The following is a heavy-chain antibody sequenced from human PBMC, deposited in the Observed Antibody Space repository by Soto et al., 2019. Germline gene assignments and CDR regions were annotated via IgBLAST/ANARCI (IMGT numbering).Heavy chain of an antibody. CDR2: ISGSGGST. CDR3: AKASIRSTYYYYYYMDV. CDR1: GFTFSSYA. V-gene: IGHV3-23*01. D-gene: IGHD2-2*02. Sequence: SLRLSCAASGFTFSSYAMSWVRQAPGKWLEWVSAISGSGGSTYYADSVKGRFTISRDNSKNTLYLQMNSLRAEDTAVYYCAKASIRSTYYYYYYMDVWGKGTTVTVSS. J-gene: IGHJ6*03.